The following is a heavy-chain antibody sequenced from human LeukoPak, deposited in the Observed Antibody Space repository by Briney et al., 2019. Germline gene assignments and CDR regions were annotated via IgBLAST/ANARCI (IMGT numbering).Heavy chain of an antibody. D-gene: IGHD6-19*01. V-gene: IGHV4-34*01. CDR3: ARARGVAGRRYYFDY. CDR2: INHSGST. CDR1: GGSFSGYY. J-gene: IGHJ4*02. Sequence: SETLSLTCAVYGGSFSGYYWSWIRQPPGKGLEWIGEINHSGSTNYNPSLKSRVTISVDTSKNQSSLKLSSVTAADTAVYYCARARGVAGRRYYFDYWGQGTLVTVSS.